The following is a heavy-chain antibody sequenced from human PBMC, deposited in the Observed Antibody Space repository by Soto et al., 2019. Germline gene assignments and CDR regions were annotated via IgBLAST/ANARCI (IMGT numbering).Heavy chain of an antibody. CDR1: GFTFSSYA. V-gene: IGHV3-23*01. CDR3: APRPRYGDSPFDY. CDR2: ISGSGGST. J-gene: IGHJ4*02. Sequence: GGSLRLSCAASGFTFSSYAMSWVRQAPGKGLEWVSAISGSGGSTYYADSVKGRFTISRDNSKNTLYLQMNSLRAEDTAVYYCAPRPRYGDSPFDYWGQGTLVTVSS. D-gene: IGHD4-17*01.